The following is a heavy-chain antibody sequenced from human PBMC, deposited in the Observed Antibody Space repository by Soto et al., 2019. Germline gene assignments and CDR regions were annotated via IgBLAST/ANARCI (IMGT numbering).Heavy chain of an antibody. J-gene: IGHJ6*02. CDR3: ARDMKFDYYDSSGLGPPSYYYGMDV. CDR1: GGSISSYY. CDR2: IDTSGTT. V-gene: IGHV4-4*07. D-gene: IGHD3-22*01. Sequence: SETLSLTCTVSGGSISSYYVSWIRQSAGRGLEWIGRIDTSGTTNYNPSLKSRVTMSVDASKNHFSLNLSSVTAADTAVYYCARDMKFDYYDSSGLGPPSYYYGMDVWGQGTTVTVSS.